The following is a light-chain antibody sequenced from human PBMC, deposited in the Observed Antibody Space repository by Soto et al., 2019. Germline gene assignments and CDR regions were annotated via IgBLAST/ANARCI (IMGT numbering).Light chain of an antibody. CDR2: NTN. V-gene: IGLV1-44*01. J-gene: IGLJ2*01. Sequence: QSVLTQPPSASGTPGQRVTISCSGSSSNIGSKPVNWYQQLPGAAPKLLSHNTNQRPSGVPDRFSGSKSGTSASLAISGLQSDDEAPYYCAAWDDSLNGLVFGGGTKLPVL. CDR1: SSNIGSKP. CDR3: AAWDDSLNGLV.